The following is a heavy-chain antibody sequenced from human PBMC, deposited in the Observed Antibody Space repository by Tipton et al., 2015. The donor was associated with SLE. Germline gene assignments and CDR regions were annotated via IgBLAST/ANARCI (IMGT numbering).Heavy chain of an antibody. V-gene: IGHV4-34*01. J-gene: IGHJ1*01. D-gene: IGHD5-24*01. Sequence: TLSLTCAVYGGSFSGYYWSWIRQPPGKGREWIGEINHSGSTNSNPPLKRRVTISVDTSKNQFSLKLSSVTAADTAVYYCARGGRDGYERGYFQHWGQGTLVIVSS. CDR2: INHSGST. CDR3: ARGGRDGYERGYFQH. CDR1: GGSFSGYY.